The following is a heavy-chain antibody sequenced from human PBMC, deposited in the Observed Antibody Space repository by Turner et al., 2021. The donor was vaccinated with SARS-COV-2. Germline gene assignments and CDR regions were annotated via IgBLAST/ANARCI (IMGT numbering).Heavy chain of an antibody. V-gene: IGHV3-66*01. CDR1: GFTVSSYY. CDR3: AKDLGGYFYY. Sequence: EVQLVESGGGLVQPGESLRLSCAASGFTVSSYYMSWVRQAPGKGLEWVSLTYSAGTTYYADSVKGRFTISRDNAKNTLYLQMNSLRAEDTAVYYCAKDLGGYFYYWGQGTLVTVSS. D-gene: IGHD2-15*01. J-gene: IGHJ4*02. CDR2: TYSAGTT.